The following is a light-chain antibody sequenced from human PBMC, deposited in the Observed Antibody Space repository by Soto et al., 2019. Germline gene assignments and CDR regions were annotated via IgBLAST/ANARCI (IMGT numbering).Light chain of an antibody. J-gene: IGLJ1*01. V-gene: IGLV2-8*01. CDR3: SAYAGSNTPYV. Sequence: QCLLTRPPSASWSPGQSVTISCTGTSSDVGGYNYVSCYQHHPGNAPKLLIYEVHERTSGVPDRFSGSKSGNTASLTVSGLQAEDEADYYCSAYAGSNTPYVFGTGTKVTVL. CDR1: SSDVGGYNY. CDR2: EVH.